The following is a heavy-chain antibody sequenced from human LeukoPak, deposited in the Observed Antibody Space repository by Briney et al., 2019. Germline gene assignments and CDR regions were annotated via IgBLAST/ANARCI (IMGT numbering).Heavy chain of an antibody. CDR3: AKVAIEYSSSSWFDP. CDR2: ICYDGSNK. V-gene: IGHV3-30*02. D-gene: IGHD6-6*01. Sequence: GGSLRLSCAASGFTFRNYGMHWVRQAPGKGLEWVALICYDGSNKYYADSVKGRFTASRDNSKNTLYLQMNSLRDEDTAVYFCAKVAIEYSSSSWFDPWGQGTLVTASS. CDR1: GFTFRNYG. J-gene: IGHJ5*02.